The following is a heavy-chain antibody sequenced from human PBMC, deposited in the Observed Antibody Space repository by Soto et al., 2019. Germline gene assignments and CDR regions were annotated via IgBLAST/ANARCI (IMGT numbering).Heavy chain of an antibody. CDR1: GGTFSSYT. V-gene: IGHV1-69*02. CDR3: ARVGDSSGYYVRDV. CDR2: IIPILGIA. Sequence: QVQLVQSGAEVKKPGSSVKVSCKASGGTFSSYTISWMRQAPGQGLEWMGRIIPILGIANYAQKFQGRVTITADKSTSTAYMELSSLRSEDTAVYYCARVGDSSGYYVRDVWGQGTTVTVSS. J-gene: IGHJ6*02. D-gene: IGHD3-22*01.